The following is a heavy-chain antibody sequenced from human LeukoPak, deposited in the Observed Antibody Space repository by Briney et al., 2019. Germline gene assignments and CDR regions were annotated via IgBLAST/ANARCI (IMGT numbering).Heavy chain of an antibody. CDR1: GGTFSSYA. CDR2: IIPIFGTA. V-gene: IGHV1-69*13. CDR3: ARELDGDSYFDY. Sequence: PRASVKVSCKASGGTFSSYAISWVRQAPGQGLEWMGGIIPIFGTANYAQKFQGRVTITADESTSTAYMELSSLRSEDTAVYYCARELDGDSYFDYWGQGTLVTVSS. J-gene: IGHJ4*02. D-gene: IGHD4-17*01.